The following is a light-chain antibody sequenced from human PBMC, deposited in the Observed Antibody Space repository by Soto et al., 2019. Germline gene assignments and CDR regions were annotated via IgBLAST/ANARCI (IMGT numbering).Light chain of an antibody. CDR2: DAS. V-gene: IGKV3-20*01. CDR3: QQYGTSLWT. Sequence: EIVLTQSPGTLSLSPGERATLYCRASQSVSSSYLAWYQQKPGQAPRLLIYDASTRATGIPDRFSGSGSGTDFTLTISRLEPEDFAVYYCQQYGTSLWTFGQGTKVDIK. CDR1: QSVSSSY. J-gene: IGKJ1*01.